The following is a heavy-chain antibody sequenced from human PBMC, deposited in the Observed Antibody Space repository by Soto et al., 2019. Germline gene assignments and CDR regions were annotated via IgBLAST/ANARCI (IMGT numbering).Heavy chain of an antibody. J-gene: IGHJ4*02. Sequence: WTWSRQHTGKGLEWIGYIYYSGGTFYNPSLKSRLTISLDTSNNQFSLNLSSVTAADTAVYYCARLRSVGAPTADYWGQGTLVTVSS. D-gene: IGHD1-26*01. CDR2: IYYSGGT. CDR3: ARLRSVGAPTADY. V-gene: IGHV4-31*02.